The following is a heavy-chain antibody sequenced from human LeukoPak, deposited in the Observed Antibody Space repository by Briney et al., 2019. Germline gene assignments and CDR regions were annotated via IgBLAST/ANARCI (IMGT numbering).Heavy chain of an antibody. D-gene: IGHD2-2*01. CDR3: ARYCSCTSCLSDAFDI. J-gene: IGHJ3*02. CDR2: IYTSGST. V-gene: IGHV4-61*02. CDR1: GGSISSGSYY. Sequence: PSETLSLTCTVSGGSISSGSYYWSWIRQPAGKGLEWIGRIYTSGSTNYNPSLKSRVTISVDTSKNQFSLKLSSVTAADTAVYYCARYCSCTSCLSDAFDIWGQGTMVTVSS.